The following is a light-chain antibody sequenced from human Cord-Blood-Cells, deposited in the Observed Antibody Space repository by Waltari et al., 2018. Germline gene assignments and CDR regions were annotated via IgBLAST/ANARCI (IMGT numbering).Light chain of an antibody. V-gene: IGLV3-1*01. CDR2: QDS. CDR1: KLGDKY. Sequence: SYELTQPPSVSVSPGPTARIPCSGDKLGDKYACWYQQEPGQSPVLVIYQDSKRPSGIPERFSGSNSGNTATLTISGTQAMDEADYYCQAWDSSTVVFGGGTKLTVL. CDR3: QAWDSSTVV. J-gene: IGLJ2*01.